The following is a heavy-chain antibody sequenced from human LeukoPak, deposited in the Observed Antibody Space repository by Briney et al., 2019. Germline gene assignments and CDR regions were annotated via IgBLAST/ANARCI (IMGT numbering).Heavy chain of an antibody. CDR3: AREYVGTMIVVVRDPYFDY. J-gene: IGHJ4*02. CDR2: TYYRSKWYN. V-gene: IGHV6-1*01. D-gene: IGHD3-22*01. CDR1: GDSVSSNSAA. Sequence: SQTLSLTCAISGDSVSSNSAAWNWIRQSPSRGLEWLGRTYYRSKWYNDYAVSVKSRITINPDTSKNQFSLQLNSVTPEDTAVYYCAREYVGTMIVVVRDPYFDYWGQGTLVTVSS.